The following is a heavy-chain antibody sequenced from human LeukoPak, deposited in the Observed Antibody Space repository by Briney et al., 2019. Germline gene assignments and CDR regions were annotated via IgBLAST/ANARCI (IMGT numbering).Heavy chain of an antibody. CDR3: ARVRTWGPFDH. V-gene: IGHV3-48*01. J-gene: IGHJ4*02. D-gene: IGHD7-27*01. Sequence: GGSLRLSCAASGFTFSSYGMNWVRQAPGKGLEWVSYISSSSSTIYYADSVKGRFTISRDNAKNSLYLQMSSLRAEDTAVYYCARVRTWGPFDHWGQGTLVTVSS. CDR2: ISSSSSTI. CDR1: GFTFSSYG.